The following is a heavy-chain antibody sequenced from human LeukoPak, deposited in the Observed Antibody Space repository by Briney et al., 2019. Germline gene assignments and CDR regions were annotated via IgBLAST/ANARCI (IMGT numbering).Heavy chain of an antibody. CDR3: ARATGRPETYYDFWSGYHFDY. CDR2: IYYSGST. J-gene: IGHJ4*02. D-gene: IGHD3-3*01. V-gene: IGHV4-30-4*01. CDR1: GGSISSGDYY. Sequence: SETLSLTCTVSGGSISSGDYYWSWLRQPPGKGLEWLGYIYYSGSTYYNPSLKSRVTISVDTSKNQFSLKLSSVTAADTAVYYCARATGRPETYYDFWSGYHFDYWGQGTLVTVSS.